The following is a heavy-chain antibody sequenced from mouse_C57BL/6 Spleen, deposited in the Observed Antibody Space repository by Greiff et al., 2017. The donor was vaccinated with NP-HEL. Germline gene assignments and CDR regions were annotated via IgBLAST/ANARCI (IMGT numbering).Heavy chain of an antibody. CDR3: ARSGGLRRELFAY. J-gene: IGHJ3*01. CDR2: IDPSDSYT. Sequence: QVQLQQPGAELVMPGASVKLSCKASGYTFTSYWMHWVKQRPGQGLEWIGEIDPSDSYTNYNQKFKGKFTLTVDKSSSTAYMQLSSLTSEDSAVYYCARSGGLRRELFAYWGQGTLVTVSA. CDR1: GYTFTSYW. D-gene: IGHD2-4*01. V-gene: IGHV1-69*01.